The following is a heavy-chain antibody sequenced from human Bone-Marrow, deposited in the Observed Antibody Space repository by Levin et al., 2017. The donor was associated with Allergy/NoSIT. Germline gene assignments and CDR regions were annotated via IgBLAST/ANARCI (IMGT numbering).Heavy chain of an antibody. CDR1: GFTFSTYG. CDR2: ISSSSDYI. D-gene: IGHD3-9*01. V-gene: IGHV3-21*01. CDR3: ARDRTYGILTNYGMDV. J-gene: IGHJ6*02. Sequence: PGGSLRLSCTASGFTFSTYGMNWVRQAPGKGLEWVSSISSSSDYIYYADSVKGRFTISRDNAKNSLSLQMNSLRAEDTAIYFCARDRTYGILTNYGMDVWGQGTTASVSS.